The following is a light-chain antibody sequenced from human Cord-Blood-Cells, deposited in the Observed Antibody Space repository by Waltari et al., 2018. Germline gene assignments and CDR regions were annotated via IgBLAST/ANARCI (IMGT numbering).Light chain of an antibody. J-gene: IGKJ2*01. CDR2: GAS. V-gene: IGKV3-15*01. Sequence: EIVMTQSHAPLSVSQGERAPLSCRASQSVSSNLAWYQQKPGQSPRLLIYGASTRATGIPARFSGSGSGTEFTLTISSLQSEDFAVYYCQQYNNWPPSYTFGQGTKLEIK. CDR1: QSVSSN. CDR3: QQYNNWPPSYT.